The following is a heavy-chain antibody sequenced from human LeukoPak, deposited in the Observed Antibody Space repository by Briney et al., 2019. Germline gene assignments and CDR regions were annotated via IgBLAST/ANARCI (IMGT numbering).Heavy chain of an antibody. D-gene: IGHD1-20*01. J-gene: IGHJ4*02. CDR1: GFTFSSYA. CDR3: ARAITGPLYYYFDY. CDR2: ISYDGSNK. V-gene: IGHV3-30-3*01. Sequence: PGGSLSLSCAASGFTFSSYAMHWVRQAPGKGLEWVAVISYDGSNKYYADSVKGRFTISRDNSKNTLYLQMNSLRAEDTAVYYCARAITGPLYYYFDYWGQGTLVTVSS.